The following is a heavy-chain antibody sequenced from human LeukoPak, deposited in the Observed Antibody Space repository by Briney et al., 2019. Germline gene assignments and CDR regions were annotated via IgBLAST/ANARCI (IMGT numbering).Heavy chain of an antibody. Sequence: GGSLRLSCAASGFTFDDYGMSWVRQAPGKGLEWVPGINWNGGSTGYADSVKGRFTISRDNAKNSLYLQMNSLRAEDTAVYYCAKDIFPYSSSWKEGYYFDYWGQGTLVTVSS. CDR2: INWNGGST. D-gene: IGHD6-13*01. V-gene: IGHV3-20*04. J-gene: IGHJ4*02. CDR1: GFTFDDYG. CDR3: AKDIFPYSSSWKEGYYFDY.